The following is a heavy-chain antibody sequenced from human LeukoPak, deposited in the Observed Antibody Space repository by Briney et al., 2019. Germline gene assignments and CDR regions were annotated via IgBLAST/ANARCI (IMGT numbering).Heavy chain of an antibody. J-gene: IGHJ3*02. V-gene: IGHV3-30*18. CDR1: GFTFSSYG. Sequence: PGGSLRLSCAASGFTFSSYGMHWVRQAPGKGLEWVAVISYDGSNKYYADSVKGRFTISRDNSKNTLYLQMNSLRAEDTAVCYCAKEWELLPAFDIWGQGTMVTVSS. CDR2: ISYDGSNK. D-gene: IGHD1-26*01. CDR3: AKEWELLPAFDI.